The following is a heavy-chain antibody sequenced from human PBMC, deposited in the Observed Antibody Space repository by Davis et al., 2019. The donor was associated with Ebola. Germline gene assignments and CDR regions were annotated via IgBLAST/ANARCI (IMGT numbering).Heavy chain of an antibody. J-gene: IGHJ4*02. D-gene: IGHD3-22*01. CDR1: GFTFDDYA. V-gene: IGHV3-9*01. Sequence: SLKISCAASGFTFDDYAMHWVRQAPGKGLEWVSGISWNSGSIGYADSVKGRFTISRDNAKNSLYLQMNSLRAEDTALYYCARALNYYDSSGPLDYWGQGTLVTVSS. CDR3: ARALNYYDSSGPLDY. CDR2: ISWNSGSI.